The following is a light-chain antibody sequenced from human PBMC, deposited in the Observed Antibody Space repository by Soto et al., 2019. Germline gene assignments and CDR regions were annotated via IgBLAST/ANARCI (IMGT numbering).Light chain of an antibody. J-gene: IGKJ4*01. CDR3: QQYDSLIT. CDR2: DTS. CDR1: QSITNNY. Sequence: DILLTQSPATLSLSPGERATLSCGASQSITNNYLAWSQQKPGLAPRLLIYDTSKRATGIPDRFSGSGSGTDSTLTISRLEPEDFAVYYCQQYDSLITFGGGTKV. V-gene: IGKV3D-20*01.